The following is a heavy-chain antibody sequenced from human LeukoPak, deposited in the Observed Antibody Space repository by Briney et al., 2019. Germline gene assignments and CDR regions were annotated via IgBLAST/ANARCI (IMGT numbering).Heavy chain of an antibody. D-gene: IGHD4-23*01. J-gene: IGHJ4*02. CDR1: GYTFTGFY. V-gene: IGHV1-2*02. Sequence: ASVKVSCKGSGYTFTGFYLHWLRQARGQGLEGMGWINPNSGDTNYAQKFQGRVIMTRDTSISTAYMELIRLTSGDTAVYYCARAASRRWDYWGQGTLVTVSS. CDR2: INPNSGDT. CDR3: ARAASRRWDY.